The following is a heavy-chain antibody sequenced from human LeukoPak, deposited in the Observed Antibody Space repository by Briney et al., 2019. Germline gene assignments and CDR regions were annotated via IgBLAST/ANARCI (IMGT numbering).Heavy chain of an antibody. CDR3: ARGETYYYYMDV. CDR2: IYASGNT. CDR1: GGSISSYY. D-gene: IGHD1-26*01. V-gene: IGHV4-4*07. Sequence: SETLSLTCTVSGGSISSYYWSWVRQPAGKGLEWIGRIYASGNTNYNPSLKGRVTMTVDTSKNQFSLNLSSVTAADTAVYYCARGETYYYYMDVWGKGTTVTVSS. J-gene: IGHJ6*03.